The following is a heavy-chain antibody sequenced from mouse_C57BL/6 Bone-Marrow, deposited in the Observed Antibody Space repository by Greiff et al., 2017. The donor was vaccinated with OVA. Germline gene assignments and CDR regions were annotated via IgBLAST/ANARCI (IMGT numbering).Heavy chain of an antibody. CDR2: INPGSGGT. CDR1: GYAFTNYL. Sequence: QVHVKQSGAELVRPGTSVKVSCKASGYAFTNYLIEWVKQRPGQGLEWIGVINPGSGGTNYNEKFKGKATLTADKSSSTAYMQLSSLTSEDSAVYFCARLIYYYGSNDYWGQGTTLTVSS. D-gene: IGHD1-1*01. CDR3: ARLIYYYGSNDY. V-gene: IGHV1-54*01. J-gene: IGHJ2*01.